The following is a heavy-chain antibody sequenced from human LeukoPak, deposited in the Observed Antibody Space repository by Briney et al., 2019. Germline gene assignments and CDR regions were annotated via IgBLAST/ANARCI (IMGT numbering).Heavy chain of an antibody. V-gene: IGHV4-34*01. D-gene: IGHD3-10*01. CDR1: GGSFSGYY. CDR3: ARGRYYYGSGTYGPIDY. Sequence: SETLSLTCAVYGGSFSGYYWSWIRQPPGKGLEWIGEINHSGSTNYNPSLKSRVTISVDTSKNQFSLKLSSVTAADTAVYYCARGRYYYGSGTYGPIDYWGLGTLVTVSS. CDR2: INHSGST. J-gene: IGHJ4*02.